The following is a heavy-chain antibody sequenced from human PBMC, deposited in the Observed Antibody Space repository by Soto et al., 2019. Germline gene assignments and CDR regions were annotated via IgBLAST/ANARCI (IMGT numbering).Heavy chain of an antibody. V-gene: IGHV4-59*04. Sequence: SETLSLTCTVSGASIRDGYWSWIRQPPGKELEWIGIMFYSGSTYYNPSLKSRVTISVDTSKNQFSLTLSSVTAADTAVYYCACIFSGGYNYGFHYYGMDVWGQGTTVT. CDR3: ACIFSGGYNYGFHYYGMDV. J-gene: IGHJ6*02. D-gene: IGHD5-18*01. CDR2: MFYSGST. CDR1: GASIRDGY.